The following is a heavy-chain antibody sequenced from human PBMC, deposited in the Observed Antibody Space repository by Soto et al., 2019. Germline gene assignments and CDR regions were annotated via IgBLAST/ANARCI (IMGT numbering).Heavy chain of an antibody. CDR3: ARRVIGSSRAFDI. CDR1: GFAFSSHP. D-gene: IGHD3-10*01. J-gene: IGHJ3*02. CDR2: ISDGGDLT. Sequence: GGSLRLSCAASGFAFSSHPMSWVRQAPEKGLEWVAGISDGGDLTYNADSVRGRFTISRDNSRNTLYLQMNSLRAEDTAVYYCARRVIGSSRAFDIWGQGTMVT. V-gene: IGHV3-23*01.